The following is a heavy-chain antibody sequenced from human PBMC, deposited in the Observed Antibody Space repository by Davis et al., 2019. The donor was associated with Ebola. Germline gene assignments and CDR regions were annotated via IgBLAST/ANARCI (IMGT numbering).Heavy chain of an antibody. J-gene: IGHJ4*02. CDR3: ARGTPADYDILTGYYDNYYFDY. CDR2: TRNKANSYTT. Sequence: GESLKISCAASGFTFSDHYMDWVRQAPGKGLEWVGRTRNKANSYTTEYAASVKGRFTISRDDSKNSLYLQMNSLKTEDTAVYYCARGTPADYDILTGYYDNYYFDYWGQGTLVTVSS. V-gene: IGHV3-72*01. CDR1: GFTFSDHY. D-gene: IGHD3-9*01.